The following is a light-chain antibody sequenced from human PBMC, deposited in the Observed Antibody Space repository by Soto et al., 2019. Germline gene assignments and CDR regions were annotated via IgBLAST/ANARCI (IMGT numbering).Light chain of an antibody. J-gene: IGLJ2*01. CDR2: ENN. CDR3: QSYDSDFVV. CDR1: SGSIANNY. Sequence: NFMLTQPHSVSESPGKTLSISRTRSSGSIANNYVQWYQQRPGSAPTTVIYENNQRLSGIPDRFSGSTDGSSNSSSLTISGLQTEDEADYYCQSYDSDFVVFGGRTKLTVL. V-gene: IGLV6-57*04.